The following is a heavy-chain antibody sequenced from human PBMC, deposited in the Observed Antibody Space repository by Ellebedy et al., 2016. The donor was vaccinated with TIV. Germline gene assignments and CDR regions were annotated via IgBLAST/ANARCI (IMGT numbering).Heavy chain of an antibody. CDR1: GFTFSDYY. CDR2: IWYDGSNK. J-gene: IGHJ4*02. CDR3: AREGTTVTTLDY. D-gene: IGHD4-11*01. Sequence: GESLKISXAASGFTFSDYYMTWIRQAPGKGLEWVAVIWYDGSNKYYADSVKGRFTISRDNSKNTLYLQMNSLRAEDTAVYYCAREGTTVTTLDYWGQGTLVTVSS. V-gene: IGHV3-33*08.